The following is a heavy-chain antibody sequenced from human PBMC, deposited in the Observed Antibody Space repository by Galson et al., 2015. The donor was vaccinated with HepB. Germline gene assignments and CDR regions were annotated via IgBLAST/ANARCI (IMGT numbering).Heavy chain of an antibody. CDR2: IWYDGSNK. J-gene: IGHJ4*02. Sequence: SLRLSCAASGFTFSTYGMHWVRQAPGKGLEWVAIIWYDGSNKYYADSVKGRFTISRDNSKNTLYLQMNSLRAEDTAVYYCARDPSYYGSGSITTPDYWGQGTLVTVSS. CDR3: ARDPSYYGSGSITTPDY. V-gene: IGHV3-33*08. CDR1: GFTFSTYG. D-gene: IGHD3-10*01.